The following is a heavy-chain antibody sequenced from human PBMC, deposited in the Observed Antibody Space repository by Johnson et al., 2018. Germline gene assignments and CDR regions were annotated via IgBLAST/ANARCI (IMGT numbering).Heavy chain of an antibody. Sequence: EVQLVESGGGLVQPGGSLKLSCAASGFTFSGSAMHWVRQASGKGLEWVGRIRTEPKNYATVYGASVKGRFTISRDDSKKMVYLQMNTLQTEDTAVYYCIRPDNGDYDYYYYMDVWGKGTTVTVSS. D-gene: IGHD3-10*01. CDR3: IRPDNGDYDYYYYMDV. CDR1: GFTFSGSA. CDR2: IRTEPKNYAT. J-gene: IGHJ6*03. V-gene: IGHV3-73*01.